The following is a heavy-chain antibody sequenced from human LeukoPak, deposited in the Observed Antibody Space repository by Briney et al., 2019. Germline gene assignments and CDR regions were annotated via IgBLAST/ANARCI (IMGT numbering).Heavy chain of an antibody. CDR3: ARVPSYDYYMDV. Sequence: SVKVSCKASGGTFSSYAISWVRQAPGQGLEWMGGIIPIFGTANYAQKFQGRVTITADESTSTAYMELSSLRSEDTAVYYCARVPSYDYYMDVWGKGTTVTVSS. CDR1: GGTFSSYA. V-gene: IGHV1-69*13. J-gene: IGHJ6*03. CDR2: IIPIFGTA.